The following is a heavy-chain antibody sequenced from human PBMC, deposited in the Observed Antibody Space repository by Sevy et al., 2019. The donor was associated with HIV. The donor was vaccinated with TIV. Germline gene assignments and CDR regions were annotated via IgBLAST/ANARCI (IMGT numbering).Heavy chain of an antibody. J-gene: IGHJ6*02. Sequence: GESLRLSCAASGFTFSNYAMSWVRQAPGKGLEWVSCISRSGSSTDYADSVKGRFTISRDNSMNTLYLQMNSLRAEDTAVYYCAKVDVVVPVADYGLDVWGQGTTVTVSS. CDR3: AKVDVVVPVADYGLDV. CDR2: ISRSGSST. D-gene: IGHD2-2*01. CDR1: GFTFSNYA. V-gene: IGHV3-23*01.